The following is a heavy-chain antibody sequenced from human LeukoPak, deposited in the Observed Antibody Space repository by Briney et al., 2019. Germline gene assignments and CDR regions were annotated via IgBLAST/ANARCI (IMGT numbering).Heavy chain of an antibody. CDR2: TYYRSKWYN. Sequence: KTSQTLSLTCDISGDSVSSNSAAWNWIRQSPSRGLEWLGRTYYRSKWYNDYAVSVKSRITINPDTSKNQFSLQLNSVTPEDTAVYYCARGAGMITFGGDPHFDYWGQGTLVTVSS. CDR3: ARGAGMITFGGDPHFDY. CDR1: GDSVSSNSAA. D-gene: IGHD3-16*01. V-gene: IGHV6-1*01. J-gene: IGHJ4*02.